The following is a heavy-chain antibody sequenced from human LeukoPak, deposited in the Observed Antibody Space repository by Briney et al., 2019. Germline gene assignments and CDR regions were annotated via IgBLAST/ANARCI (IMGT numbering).Heavy chain of an antibody. CDR3: AKKTDYDLEFDY. D-gene: IGHD4-17*01. J-gene: IGHJ4*02. CDR1: GGTFSSYA. V-gene: IGHV1-69*06. Sequence: ASVKVSCKASGGTFSSYAISWVRQAPGQGLEWMGGIIPIFGTANYAQKFQGRVTITADKSTSTAYMELSSLRSEDTAVYYCAKKTDYDLEFDYWGQGTLVTVSS. CDR2: IIPIFGTA.